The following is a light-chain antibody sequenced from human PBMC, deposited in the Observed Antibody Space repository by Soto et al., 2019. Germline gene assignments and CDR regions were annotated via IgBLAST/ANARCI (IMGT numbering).Light chain of an antibody. Sequence: EIVMTQSPATLSVSPGDRATLSCRASQSVGRNLAWYQQRPGQAPRLLIHGASARPSGVPARFSGSGSGTDFTLTIISLQSGDFAVYYCQQYSDSPITFGPGTTVDLK. CDR2: GAS. V-gene: IGKV3-15*01. CDR3: QQYSDSPIT. CDR1: QSVGRN. J-gene: IGKJ3*01.